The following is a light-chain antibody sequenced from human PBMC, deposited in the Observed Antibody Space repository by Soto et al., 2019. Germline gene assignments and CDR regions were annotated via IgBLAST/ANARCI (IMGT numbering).Light chain of an antibody. Sequence: GDRVAIRCRMSQVFRSYGVWYQQKPGKAPKLLIYDASSLESGVPSRFSGSGSGTEFTLTISSLQPDDFATYYCQQYNSYSWTFGQGANVDI. CDR2: DAS. CDR1: QVFRSY. CDR3: QQYNSYSWT. J-gene: IGKJ1*01. V-gene: IGKV1-5*01.